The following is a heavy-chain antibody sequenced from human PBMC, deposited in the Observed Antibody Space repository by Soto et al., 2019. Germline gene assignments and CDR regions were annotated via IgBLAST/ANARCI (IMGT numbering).Heavy chain of an antibody. J-gene: IGHJ6*03. Sequence: QVQLQESGPGLVKPSETLSLTCTVSGGSISSYYWSWIRQPPGKGLEWIGYIYYSGSTNYNPSLERRVTISVDTSKNQYSLKLSSVTAADTAVYYCASITWNYGFYYRDVWGKGTTVTVSS. CDR3: ASITWNYGFYYRDV. CDR2: IYYSGST. CDR1: GGSISSYY. V-gene: IGHV4-59*08. D-gene: IGHD1-7*01.